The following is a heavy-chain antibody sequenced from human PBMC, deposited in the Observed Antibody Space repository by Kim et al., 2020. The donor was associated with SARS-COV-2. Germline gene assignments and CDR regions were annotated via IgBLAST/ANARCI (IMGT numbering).Heavy chain of an antibody. J-gene: IGHJ6*02. CDR3: ARGVVYAMQLYYYGMDV. CDR1: GYTFTGYY. CDR2: INPNSGGT. V-gene: IGHV1-2*06. D-gene: IGHD2-8*02. Sequence: ASVKVSCKASGYTFTGYYMHWVRQAPGQGLEWMGRINPNSGGTNYAQKFQGRVTMTRDTSISTAYMELSRLRSDDTAVYYCARGVVYAMQLYYYGMDVWGQGTTVTVSS.